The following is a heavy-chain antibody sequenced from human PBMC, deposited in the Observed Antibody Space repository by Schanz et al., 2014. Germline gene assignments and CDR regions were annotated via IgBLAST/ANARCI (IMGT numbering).Heavy chain of an antibody. D-gene: IGHD1-1*01. V-gene: IGHV3-7*01. J-gene: IGHJ5*02. CDR3: ARGRVLES. Sequence: EVQLLESGGGLVQPGGSLRLSCAAPGFTLSNYAMHWVRQAPGKGLEWVANIKKDGSEKYYVDSVKGRFTISRDNAKNSLFLQMNSLRPEDTAVYYCARGRVLESWGQGTLXTVSS. CDR2: IKKDGSEK. CDR1: GFTLSNYA.